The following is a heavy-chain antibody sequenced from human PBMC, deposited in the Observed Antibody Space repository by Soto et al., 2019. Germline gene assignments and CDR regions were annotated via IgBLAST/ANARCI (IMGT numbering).Heavy chain of an antibody. CDR2: IYYSGST. V-gene: IGHV4-59*01. CDR3: SILAPHPIYYYYYMDV. Sequence: SETLSLTCTVSGGSISSYYWSWIRQPPGKGLEWIGYIYYSGSTNYNPSLKSRVTISVDTSKNQFSLKLSSVTAADTAVYYCSILAPHPIYYYYYMDVWGKGTTVT. D-gene: IGHD2-15*01. J-gene: IGHJ6*03. CDR1: GGSISSYY.